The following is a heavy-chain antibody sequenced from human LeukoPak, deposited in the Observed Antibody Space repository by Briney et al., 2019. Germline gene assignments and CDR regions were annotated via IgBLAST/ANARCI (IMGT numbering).Heavy chain of an antibody. J-gene: IGHJ4*02. CDR3: GRDLFGGGF. D-gene: IGHD3-16*01. V-gene: IGHV1-46*01. Sequence: GASAKVSCKASGYTFTNFYIHWVRQAPGQGLEWMGIINPSGGSTSYAQKFQGRVTMTRDVSTSTVYMELSSLRSEDTAVYYCGRDLFGGGFWGQGTLVTVSS. CDR2: INPSGGST. CDR1: GYTFTNFY.